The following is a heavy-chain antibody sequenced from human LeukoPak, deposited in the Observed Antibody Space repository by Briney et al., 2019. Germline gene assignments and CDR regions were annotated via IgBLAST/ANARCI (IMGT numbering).Heavy chain of an antibody. CDR2: ISSSSSYI. CDR1: GFTFSSYS. Sequence: GGSLRLSCAASGFTFSSYSMNWVRQAPGKGLEWVSSISSSSSYIYYADSVKGRFTISRDNAKNSLYLQMNSLRAEDTAVYYCAAYCSSTSCYPPVDYWGQGTRVTVSS. V-gene: IGHV3-21*01. D-gene: IGHD2-2*01. CDR3: AAYCSSTSCYPPVDY. J-gene: IGHJ4*02.